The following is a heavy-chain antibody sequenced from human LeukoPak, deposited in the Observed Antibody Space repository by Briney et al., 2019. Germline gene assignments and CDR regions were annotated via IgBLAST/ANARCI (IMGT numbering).Heavy chain of an antibody. Sequence: PSETLSLTCAVYGGSFSGHYWSWIRQPPGKGLEWIGEINHSGSTNYNPSLKSRVTISVDTYKNQFSLNLSSVTAADTAVYYCARKMATTRGYFDYWGQGTLVTVSS. CDR1: GGSFSGHY. D-gene: IGHD5-24*01. V-gene: IGHV4-34*01. CDR2: INHSGST. CDR3: ARKMATTRGYFDY. J-gene: IGHJ4*02.